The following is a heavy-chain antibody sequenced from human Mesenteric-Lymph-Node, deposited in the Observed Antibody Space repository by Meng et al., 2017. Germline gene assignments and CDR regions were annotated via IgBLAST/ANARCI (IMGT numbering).Heavy chain of an antibody. CDR2: ISSSSSYI. J-gene: IGHJ4*02. CDR1: GFTFSSYS. V-gene: IGHV3-21*01. CDR3: ARGNNYDFWSGYYRN. D-gene: IGHD3-3*01. Sequence: GESLKISCAASGFTFSSYSMNWVRQAPGKGLEWVSSISSSSSYIYYADSVKGRFTISRDNAKNSLYLQMNSLRAEDTAVYYCARGNNYDFWSGYYRNWGQGTLVTVSS.